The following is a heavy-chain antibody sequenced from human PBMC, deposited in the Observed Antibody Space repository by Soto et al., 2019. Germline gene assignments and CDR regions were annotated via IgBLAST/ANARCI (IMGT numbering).Heavy chain of an antibody. Sequence: GGSLRLSCAASGFTFSSYSMNWVRQAPGKGLEWVSYISSSSSTIYYADSVKGRFTISRDNAKNSLYLQMNSLRAEDTAVYYCARGCPPLLFGGSCYVDYWGQGTLVPVSS. CDR1: GFTFSSYS. CDR3: ARGCPPLLFGGSCYVDY. CDR2: ISSSSSTI. V-gene: IGHV3-48*01. D-gene: IGHD2-15*01. J-gene: IGHJ4*02.